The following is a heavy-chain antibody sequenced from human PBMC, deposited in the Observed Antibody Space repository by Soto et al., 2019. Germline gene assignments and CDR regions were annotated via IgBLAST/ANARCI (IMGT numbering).Heavy chain of an antibody. CDR2: FSGSGGST. D-gene: IGHD1-1*01. J-gene: IGHJ6*02. Sequence: GESLKISCAASGFTFSIYAMSWVRQAPGKGLEWVSAFSGSGGSTYYADSVKGRFTISRDNSKNTLYLQMNSLRAEDTAVYYCAKRGRRTTGTTGYYGMDVWGQGTTVTVSS. V-gene: IGHV3-23*01. CDR1: GFTFSIYA. CDR3: AKRGRRTTGTTGYYGMDV.